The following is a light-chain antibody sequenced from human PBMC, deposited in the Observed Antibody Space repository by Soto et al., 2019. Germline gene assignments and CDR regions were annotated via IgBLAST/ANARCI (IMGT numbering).Light chain of an antibody. J-gene: IGKJ1*01. Sequence: EIVLTQSPCTLSFSPVERSTFPCRASQSVSSSYIAWYQQKRGQAPRRLIYGASIRATGIPDRFSGSGSGTDFTLTISRLEPEDFALYYCQQYHTSPLTFGQGTKVDIK. CDR2: GAS. V-gene: IGKV3-20*01. CDR1: QSVSSSY. CDR3: QQYHTSPLT.